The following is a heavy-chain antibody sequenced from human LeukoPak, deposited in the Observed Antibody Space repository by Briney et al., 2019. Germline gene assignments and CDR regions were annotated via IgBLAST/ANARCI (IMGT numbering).Heavy chain of an antibody. V-gene: IGHV4-34*01. J-gene: IGHJ4*02. CDR1: GGSFSGYF. CDR2: LTESGRT. Sequence: ASETLSLTCAVYGGSFSGYFWSWIRQPPGKGLEWIGELTESGRTSYNPSLKSRVTIAEDTSKNQFSLKLSSVTAADTAVYYCARWSLRGCSGSPCFDYWGQGNLVTVSS. CDR3: ARWSLRGCSGSPCFDY. D-gene: IGHD2-15*01.